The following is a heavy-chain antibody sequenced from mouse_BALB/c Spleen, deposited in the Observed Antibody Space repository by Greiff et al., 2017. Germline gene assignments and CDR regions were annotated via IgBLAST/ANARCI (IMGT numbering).Heavy chain of an antibody. CDR3: ARYYYGSPNYYAMDY. CDR2: ISSGSSTI. J-gene: IGHJ4*01. Sequence: EVKLVESGGGLVQPGGSRKLSCAASGFTFSSFGMHWVRQAPEKGLEWVAYISSGSSTIYYADTVKGRFTISRDNPKNTLFLQMTSLRSEDTAMYYCARYYYGSPNYYAMDYWGQGTSVTVSS. CDR1: GFTFSSFG. V-gene: IGHV5-17*02. D-gene: IGHD1-1*01.